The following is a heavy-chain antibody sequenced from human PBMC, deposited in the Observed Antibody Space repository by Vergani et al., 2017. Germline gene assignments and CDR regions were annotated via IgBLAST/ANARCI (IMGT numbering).Heavy chain of an antibody. V-gene: IGHV1-69*01. D-gene: IGHD3-16*01. CDR2: IIPIFGTA. CDR1: GGTFSSYA. J-gene: IGHJ4*01. CDR3: ARKIVGPTAIQLGEYYIDY. Sequence: QVQLVQSGAEVKKPGSSVKVSCKASGGTFSSYAISWVRQAPAQGLEWMGGIIPIFGTANYAQKFQGRVTITADESTSTAYMELSSLRSEDTAVYYCARKIVGPTAIQLGEYYIDYGGQGTLVTVSS.